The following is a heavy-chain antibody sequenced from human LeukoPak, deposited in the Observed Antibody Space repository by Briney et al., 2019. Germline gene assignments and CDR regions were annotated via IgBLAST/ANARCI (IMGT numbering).Heavy chain of an antibody. CDR2: IKQDGSEK. CDR3: ASLLTVNYDILTDYYYYGMDV. V-gene: IGHV3-7*01. CDR1: GFTFSSYW. D-gene: IGHD3-9*01. J-gene: IGHJ6*02. Sequence: PGGSLRLSCAASGFTFSSYWMSWVSQAPGKGMEWVANIKQDGSEKYYVDSVKGRFTISRDNAKNSLYLQMNSLRAEDTAVYYCASLLTVNYDILTDYYYYGMDVWGQGTTVTVSS.